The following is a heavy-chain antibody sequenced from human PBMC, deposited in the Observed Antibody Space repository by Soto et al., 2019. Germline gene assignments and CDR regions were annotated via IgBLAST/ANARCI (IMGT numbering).Heavy chain of an antibody. J-gene: IGHJ4*02. Sequence: QVQLVQSGAEVQKPGASVKVSCKASGYIFNNYGISWVRQAPGQGLEWMGWIYSKEGKINFAQKFQGRVTLTTDTSTSTAYIELRSLRFDDSAVYFCARDMAYDIDYWGQGTLVTVSS. V-gene: IGHV1-18*01. CDR3: ARDMAYDIDY. CDR1: GYIFNNYG. D-gene: IGHD5-12*01. CDR2: IYSKEGKI.